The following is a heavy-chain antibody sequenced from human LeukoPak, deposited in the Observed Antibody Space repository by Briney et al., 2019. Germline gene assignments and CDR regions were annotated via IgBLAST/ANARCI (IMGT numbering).Heavy chain of an antibody. CDR2: IYYSEAT. CDR1: GGSINSANYY. Sequence: SETLSLTCTVSGGSINSANYYWGWLRQPPGKGLEWIGSIYYSEATYDNPSLKSRVTISIETSKTQFSLKLRSVTASDTAVYYCARQRADYYYYYVDVWGKGTTVAVS. J-gene: IGHJ6*03. CDR3: ARQRADYYYYYVDV. V-gene: IGHV4-39*01.